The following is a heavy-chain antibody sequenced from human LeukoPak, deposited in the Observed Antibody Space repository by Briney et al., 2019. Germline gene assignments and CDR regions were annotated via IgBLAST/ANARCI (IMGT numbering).Heavy chain of an antibody. CDR2: INHSGST. CDR1: GGSFSGYY. Sequence: SETLSLTCAVYGGSFSGYYWSWIRQPPGKGLEWIGEINHSGSTNYNPSLKSRVTISVDTSKNQFSLKLSSVTAADTAVYYCATSIIAVAGNFDYWGQGTLVTVSS. D-gene: IGHD6-19*01. CDR3: ATSIIAVAGNFDY. J-gene: IGHJ4*02. V-gene: IGHV4-34*01.